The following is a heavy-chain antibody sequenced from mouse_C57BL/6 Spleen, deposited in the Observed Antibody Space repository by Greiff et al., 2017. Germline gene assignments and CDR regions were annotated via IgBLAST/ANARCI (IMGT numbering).Heavy chain of an antibody. D-gene: IGHD1-1*02. Sequence: EVQLVESGEGLVKPGGSLKLSCAASGFTFSSHSMSWVSQTPEKRLEWVAYISSGGDNIYYADNVKGRFTRTRDNARNTLYLQMSSLKSEDTAMYYCTSGGYDAMDYWGQGTSVTVSS. CDR1: GFTFSSHS. CDR3: TSGGYDAMDY. J-gene: IGHJ4*01. CDR2: ISSGGDNI. V-gene: IGHV5-9-1*02.